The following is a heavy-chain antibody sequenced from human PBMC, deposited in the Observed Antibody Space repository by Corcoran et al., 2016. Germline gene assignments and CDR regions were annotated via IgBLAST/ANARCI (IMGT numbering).Heavy chain of an antibody. Sequence: QVQLVQSGAEVKKPGASVKVSCKASGYTFTGYYMHWVRQAPGQGLEWMGWINPNSGGTNYAQKFQGWVTMTRDTSISTAYMELSRLRSDDTAVYYWARAYVYIVATTHYYYYGMDVWGQGTTVTVSS. CDR2: INPNSGGT. V-gene: IGHV1-2*04. J-gene: IGHJ6*02. D-gene: IGHD5-12*01. CDR3: ARAYVYIVATTHYYYYGMDV. CDR1: GYTFTGYY.